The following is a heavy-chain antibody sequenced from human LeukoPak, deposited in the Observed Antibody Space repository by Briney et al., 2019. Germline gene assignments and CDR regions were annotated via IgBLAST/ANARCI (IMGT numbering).Heavy chain of an antibody. D-gene: IGHD2-21*02. CDR3: AKARTANAFDI. Sequence: GRSLRLSCAASGFTFDDYAMHWVRQAPGKGLEWVSSISWNSGSIGYADSVKGRFTISRDNAKNSLYLQMNSLRAEDMALYYCAKARTANAFDIWGQGTMVTVSS. V-gene: IGHV3-9*03. J-gene: IGHJ3*02. CDR1: GFTFDDYA. CDR2: ISWNSGSI.